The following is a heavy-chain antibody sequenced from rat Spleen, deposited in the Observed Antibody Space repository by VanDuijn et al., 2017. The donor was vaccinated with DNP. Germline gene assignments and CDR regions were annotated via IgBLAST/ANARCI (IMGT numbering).Heavy chain of an antibody. Sequence: EVQLVETGGGLVQPGRSLKLSCVASGFTFSSYWMYWIRQAPGKGLEWVTSINTDGGSTYYLDSVKGRFTISRDNAESTVYLQMNSLRSEDTATYYCAKDGAIRGSATMDAWGQGTSVTVSS. D-gene: IGHD4-4*01. CDR1: GFTFSSYW. CDR3: AKDGAIRGSATMDA. V-gene: IGHV5-58*01. J-gene: IGHJ4*01. CDR2: INTDGGST.